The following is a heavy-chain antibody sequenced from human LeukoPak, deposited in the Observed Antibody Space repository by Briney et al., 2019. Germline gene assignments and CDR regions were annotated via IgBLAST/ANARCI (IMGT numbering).Heavy chain of an antibody. J-gene: IGHJ4*02. V-gene: IGHV1-69*01. D-gene: IGHD1-7*01. CDR3: AREKYNWNFHGPKYYFDY. Sequence: SVKVSCKASGGTFSSYAISWVRQAPGQGLEWMGGIIPIFGTANYAQKFQGRVTITADESTSTAYMELSSLRSEDTAVYYCAREKYNWNFHGPKYYFDYWGQGTLVTVSS. CDR2: IIPIFGTA. CDR1: GGTFSSYA.